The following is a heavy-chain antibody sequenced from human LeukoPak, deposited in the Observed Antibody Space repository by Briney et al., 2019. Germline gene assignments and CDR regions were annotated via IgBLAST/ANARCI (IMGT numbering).Heavy chain of an antibody. Sequence: ASVKVSCKASGYTFTSYDINWVRQATGQGLEWMGWMNPNSGNTGYAQKFQGRVTMTRNTSISTAYMELSSLRSEDRAVYYCARGSMGRGLFFRWLRGYFDYWGQGTLVTVSS. CDR3: ARGSMGRGLFFRWLRGYFDY. CDR2: MNPNSGNT. V-gene: IGHV1-8*01. J-gene: IGHJ4*02. CDR1: GYTFTSYD. D-gene: IGHD5-24*01.